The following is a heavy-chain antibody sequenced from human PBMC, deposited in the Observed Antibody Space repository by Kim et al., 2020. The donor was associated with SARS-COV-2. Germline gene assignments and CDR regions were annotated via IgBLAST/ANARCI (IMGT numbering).Heavy chain of an antibody. CDR2: K. D-gene: IGHD6-19*01. Sequence: KNYAQKLQGRVTMTTDTSTSTAYMELRSLRSDDTGVYYCARTWLDNWFDPWGQGTLVTVSS. J-gene: IGHJ5*02. V-gene: IGHV1-18*01. CDR3: ARTWLDNWFDP.